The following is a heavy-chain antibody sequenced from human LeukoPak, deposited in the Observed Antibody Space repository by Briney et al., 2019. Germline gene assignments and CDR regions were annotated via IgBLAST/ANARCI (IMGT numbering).Heavy chain of an antibody. CDR3: ARQHELRYFVVGAFDI. CDR2: IYYSGST. D-gene: IGHD3-9*01. Sequence: SETLSLTCTVSGGSISSSSYYWGWIRQPPGKGLEWIGSIYYSGSTYYNPSLKSRVTISVDTSKNQFSLKLSSVTAADTAVYYCARQHELRYFVVGAFDIWGQGTMVTVSS. CDR1: GGSISSSSYY. J-gene: IGHJ3*02. V-gene: IGHV4-39*01.